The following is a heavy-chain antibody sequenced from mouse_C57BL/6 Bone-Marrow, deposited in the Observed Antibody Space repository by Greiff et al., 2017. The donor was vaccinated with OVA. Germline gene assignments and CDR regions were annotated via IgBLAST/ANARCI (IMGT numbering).Heavy chain of an antibody. J-gene: IGHJ2*01. CDR2: IYPSDSET. Sequence: QVQLQQSGAELVRPGSSVKLSCKASGYTFTSYWMDWVKQRPGQGLEWIGNIYPSDSETHYNQKFKDKATLTVDKSSSTAYMQLSSLTSEDSAVYYCARDYYGSSPLYYWGQGTTLTVSS. V-gene: IGHV1-61*01. CDR3: ARDYYGSSPLYY. CDR1: GYTFTSYW. D-gene: IGHD1-1*01.